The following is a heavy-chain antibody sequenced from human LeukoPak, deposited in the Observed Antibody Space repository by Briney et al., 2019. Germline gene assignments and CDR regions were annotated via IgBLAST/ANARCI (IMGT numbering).Heavy chain of an antibody. CDR1: GFTFNSYE. CDR2: ISSSGSSI. D-gene: IGHD1-1*01. V-gene: IGHV3-48*03. CDR3: ARGLQLERSFDC. Sequence: PGGSLRLSCAASGFTFNSYEMNWVRQAPGPGLEWVSCISSSGSSIYYADSVKGRFTISRDNAKNSLYLQMNSLRAADTAVYYCARGLQLERSFDCGGQGTLVAVS. J-gene: IGHJ4*02.